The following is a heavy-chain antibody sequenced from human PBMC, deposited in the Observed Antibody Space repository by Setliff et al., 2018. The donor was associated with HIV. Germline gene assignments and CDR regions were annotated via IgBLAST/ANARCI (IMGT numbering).Heavy chain of an antibody. Sequence: GESLKISCAASGFIFSDHAMNWVRQAPGRGLEWISYVSSSGTTIYYADSVKGRFTISRDNARNSLYLQMNSLRADDTAVYYCARDTYNPYYFDSWGQGTLVTVSS. D-gene: IGHD1-1*01. CDR3: ARDTYNPYYFDS. V-gene: IGHV3-48*01. CDR2: VSSSGTTI. CDR1: GFIFSDHA. J-gene: IGHJ4*02.